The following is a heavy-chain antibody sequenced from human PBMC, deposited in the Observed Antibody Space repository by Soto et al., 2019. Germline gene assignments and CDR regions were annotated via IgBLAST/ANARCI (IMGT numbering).Heavy chain of an antibody. V-gene: IGHV1-46*01. CDR2: INPSGGST. Sequence: QVQLVQSGAEVKKPGASVKVSCKASGCTFTSYYMHWLRQAPGQGLEWMGIINPSGGSTSYAQKFQGRVTMTRATSTITVYIELSSLRSEDTAVYYCARAARQLVARDWGQGTLVTFSS. CDR3: ARAARQLVARD. J-gene: IGHJ4*02. CDR1: GCTFTSYY. D-gene: IGHD6-6*01.